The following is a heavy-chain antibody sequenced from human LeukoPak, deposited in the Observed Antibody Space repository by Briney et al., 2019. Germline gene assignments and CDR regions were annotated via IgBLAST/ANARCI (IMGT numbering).Heavy chain of an antibody. Sequence: HPGGSLRLSCAASGFRFSGAAMHWVRQASGKGLEWVGRVRSKVNNYATEYGASVKGRFTISRDDSKSTAYLQINNLKTEDTAVYYCFGGSSPEDVHWGQGTLVTVSS. CDR2: VRSKVNNYAT. CDR1: GFRFSGAA. D-gene: IGHD4-23*01. J-gene: IGHJ4*02. V-gene: IGHV3-73*01. CDR3: FGGSSPEDVH.